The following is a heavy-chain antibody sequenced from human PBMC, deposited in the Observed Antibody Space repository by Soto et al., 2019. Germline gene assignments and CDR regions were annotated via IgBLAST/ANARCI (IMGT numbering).Heavy chain of an antibody. D-gene: IGHD1-26*01. CDR1: GFTFNSYG. J-gene: IGHJ6*02. CDR3: ARTRSAWSDFHYYSLDV. CDR2: ISYDSTKT. Sequence: RRLSCAASGFTFNSYGMHWVRQGPGNGLEWVAFISYDSTKTYYADSVKGRFTISRDNSNSALYVQMNSLTGEDTAVYYCARTRSAWSDFHYYSLDVWGQGTTVTVSS. V-gene: IGHV3-30*03.